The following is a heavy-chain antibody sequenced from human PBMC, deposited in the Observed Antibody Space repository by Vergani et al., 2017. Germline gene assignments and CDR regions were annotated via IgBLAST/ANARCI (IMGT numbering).Heavy chain of an antibody. CDR2: ITISGRTT. V-gene: IGHV3-23*01. J-gene: IGHJ4*02. Sequence: EVQLLESGGGVVQPGGSLRLSCAASGFTFSGHAMSRVRPAPGKGLEWGSGITISGRTTNYADSVNGRFNISRDNSKDTLYLKMNNVRADDTAVYYWAQELMGTGAGPIVTPFDHWGQGTLVTVSS. D-gene: IGHD6-13*01. CDR1: GFTFSGHA. CDR3: AQELMGTGAGPIVTPFDH.